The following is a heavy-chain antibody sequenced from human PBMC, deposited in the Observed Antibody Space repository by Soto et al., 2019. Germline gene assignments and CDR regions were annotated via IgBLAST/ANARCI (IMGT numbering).Heavy chain of an antibody. J-gene: IGHJ4*02. D-gene: IGHD3-22*01. CDR3: ARDPPEYYYDSSGYYPLYYFDY. Sequence: QVQLVESGGGVVQPGRSPRLSCAASGFTFSSYGMHWVRQAPGKGLEWVAVIWYDGSNKYYADSVKGRFTISRDNSKNTLYLQMNSLRAEDTAVYYCARDPPEYYYDSSGYYPLYYFDYWGQGTLVTVSS. CDR1: GFTFSSYG. V-gene: IGHV3-33*01. CDR2: IWYDGSNK.